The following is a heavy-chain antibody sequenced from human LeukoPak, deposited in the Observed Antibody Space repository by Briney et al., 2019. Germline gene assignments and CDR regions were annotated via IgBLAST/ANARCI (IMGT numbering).Heavy chain of an antibody. J-gene: IGHJ4*01. CDR1: GYTFSTYA. Sequence: ASVKVSCKASGYTFSTYAISWVRQAPGQGLEWMGWTSAYTGNTRYTQNLQGRVIMTTDTSANTAYMEVRSLRSDDTAMYYCARDLGDDISGVGYFDYWGHGTLVTVSS. CDR2: TSAYTGNT. D-gene: IGHD3-22*01. V-gene: IGHV1-18*01. CDR3: ARDLGDDISGVGYFDY.